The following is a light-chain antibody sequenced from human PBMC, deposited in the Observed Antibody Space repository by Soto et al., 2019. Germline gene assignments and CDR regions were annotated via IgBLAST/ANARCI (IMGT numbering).Light chain of an antibody. J-gene: IGKJ1*01. CDR2: GES. V-gene: IGKV3-11*02. CDR3: RQHSHWPTWT. Sequence: EIVMTHSRSTLSGYLGERPTLSCRASQSLGXNLASYQQKPGQATRLVLXGESNRATGIPARFIGSGSGRDFTLTLSSLEPEEFAVYYCRQHSHWPTWTFGQGTKVVIK. CDR1: QSLGXN.